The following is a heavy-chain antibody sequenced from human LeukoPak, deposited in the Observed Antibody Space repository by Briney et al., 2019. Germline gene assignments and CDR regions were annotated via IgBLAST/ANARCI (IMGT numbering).Heavy chain of an antibody. CDR3: ARLAVAEGDDY. V-gene: IGHV1-2*06. Sequence: GASVKVSCKASGYTFTGYYMHWVRQATGQGLEWMGRVNPNSGGTNYAQKFQGRVTMTRDTSISTAYMELSRLGSDDTAVYYCARLAVAEGDDYWGQGTLVTVSS. CDR1: GYTFTGYY. CDR2: VNPNSGGT. D-gene: IGHD6-19*01. J-gene: IGHJ4*02.